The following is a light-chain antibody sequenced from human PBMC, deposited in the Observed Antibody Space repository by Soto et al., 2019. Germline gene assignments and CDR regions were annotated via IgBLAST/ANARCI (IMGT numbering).Light chain of an antibody. J-gene: IGLJ3*02. CDR2: GNS. CDR1: SSNIGAGYD. CDR3: QSYDSSLSGSV. Sequence: QSVLTQPPSVSGAPGQRVTISCTGSSSNIGAGYDVHWYQQLPGTAPKLLIYGNSNRPSGVPDRFSGSKSGTSASLAITGLLAEDEADYYCQSYDSSLSGSVFGGGTKLTVL. V-gene: IGLV1-40*01.